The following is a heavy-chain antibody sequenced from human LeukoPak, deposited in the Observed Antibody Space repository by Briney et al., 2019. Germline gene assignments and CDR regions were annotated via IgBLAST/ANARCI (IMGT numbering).Heavy chain of an antibody. V-gene: IGHV1-18*01. CDR3: ARQNYVWGSYRPDDAFDI. Sequence: ASVKVSCKASGYTFTRYGISWVRQAPGQGLEWMGWISAYNGNTKYAQKLQGRVTMTTDTSTSTAYMELRSLRSDDTAVYYCARQNYVWGSYRPDDAFDIWGQGTMVTVSP. CDR1: GYTFTRYG. D-gene: IGHD3-16*02. J-gene: IGHJ3*02. CDR2: ISAYNGNT.